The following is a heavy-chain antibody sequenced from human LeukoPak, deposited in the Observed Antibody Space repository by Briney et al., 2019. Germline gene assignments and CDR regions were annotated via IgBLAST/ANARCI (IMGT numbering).Heavy chain of an antibody. V-gene: IGHV3-9*01. J-gene: IGHJ4*02. CDR1: GFTFDDYA. D-gene: IGHD3-9*01. CDR3: AKGLSGPIHYFDY. CDR2: ISWNSGSI. Sequence: GGSLRLSCAASGFTFDDYAMHWVRQAPGKGLEWVSGISWNSGSIGYADSVKGRFTISRDNAKNSLYLQMNSLRAEDTALYYCAKGLSGPIHYFDYWGQGTLVTVSS.